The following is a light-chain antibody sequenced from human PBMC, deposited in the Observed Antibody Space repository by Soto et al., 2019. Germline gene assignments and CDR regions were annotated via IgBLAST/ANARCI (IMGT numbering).Light chain of an antibody. Sequence: EIMLTHYQATLCLSQLDSTALXFRASQSVSSYLGWYQQKPGQAPRLLMYGASSRATGIPERFSGSRSGPDFTLTISSLQPEDLATYYCPQSYSSPPTFGQGTKVDI. J-gene: IGKJ1*01. CDR3: PQSYSSPPT. CDR2: GAS. V-gene: IGKV3-11*01. CDR1: QSVSSY.